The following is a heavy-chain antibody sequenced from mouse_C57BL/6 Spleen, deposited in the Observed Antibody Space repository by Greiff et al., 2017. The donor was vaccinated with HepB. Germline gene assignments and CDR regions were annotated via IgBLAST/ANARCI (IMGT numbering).Heavy chain of an antibody. CDR2: ISSGSSTI. CDR1: GFTFSDYG. Sequence: EVQLVESGGGLVKPGGSLKLSCAASGFTFSDYGMHWVRQAPEKGLEWVAYISSGSSTIYYAATVKGRFTISRDNAKNTLFLQMTSLRSEDTAMYYCARDGSRYYYAMDYWGQGTSVTVSS. V-gene: IGHV5-17*01. J-gene: IGHJ4*01. CDR3: ARDGSRYYYAMDY. D-gene: IGHD2-3*01.